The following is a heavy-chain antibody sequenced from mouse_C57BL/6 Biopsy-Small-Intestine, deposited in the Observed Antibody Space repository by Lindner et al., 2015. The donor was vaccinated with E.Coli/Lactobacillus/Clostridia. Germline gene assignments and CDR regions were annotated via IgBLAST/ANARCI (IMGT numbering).Heavy chain of an antibody. D-gene: IGHD1-1*01. CDR1: GFNIKDYY. Sequence: VQLQESGAELVRPGASVKLSCTASGFNIKDYYMHWVKQRPEQGLEWIGRIDPEDGDTEYAPKFQGKATITADTSSNTAYLQLSSLTSEDTAVYYCAPYYYGFAYWGQGTLVTVSA. J-gene: IGHJ3*01. V-gene: IGHV14-1*01. CDR2: IDPEDGDT. CDR3: APYYYGFAY.